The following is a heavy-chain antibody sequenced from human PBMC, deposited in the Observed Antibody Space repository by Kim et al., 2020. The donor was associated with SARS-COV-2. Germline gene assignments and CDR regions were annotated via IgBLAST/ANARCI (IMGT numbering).Heavy chain of an antibody. CDR3: AKDYGGSIYFDY. V-gene: IGHV3-30*02. J-gene: IGHJ4*02. Sequence: YYADAVKGRFTISRDNSKNTLYLQMNSLRAEDTAVYYCAKDYGGSIYFDYWGQGTLVTVSS. D-gene: IGHD2-15*01.